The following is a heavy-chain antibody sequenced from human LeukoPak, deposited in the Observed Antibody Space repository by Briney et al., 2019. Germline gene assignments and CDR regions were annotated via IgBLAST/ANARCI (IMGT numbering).Heavy chain of an antibody. CDR3: ASYDYVWGSYPET. V-gene: IGHV3-23*01. D-gene: IGHD3-16*02. Sequence: GGSLRLSCAASGFTFSSYAMSWVRQAPGKGLEWVSAISGSGGSTYYADSVKGRFTISRDNSKNTLYLQMNSLRAEDTAVYYCASYDYVWGSYPETWGQGTLVTVSS. J-gene: IGHJ4*02. CDR2: ISGSGGST. CDR1: GFTFSSYA.